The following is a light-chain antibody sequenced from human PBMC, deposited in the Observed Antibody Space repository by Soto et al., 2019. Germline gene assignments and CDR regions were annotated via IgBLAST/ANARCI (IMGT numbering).Light chain of an antibody. CDR1: QTVSLN. CDR3: HQYGVWPYS. CDR2: GAF. Sequence: ETVMTQSPATLSVSPGETATLSCRASQTVSLNLAWYQLKPGQSPRLLIYGAFTRAADVPARFSGGGSGTDFTLTISSLQSEDFAVYHCHQYGVWPYSFGLGTKLEL. J-gene: IGKJ2*01. V-gene: IGKV3-15*01.